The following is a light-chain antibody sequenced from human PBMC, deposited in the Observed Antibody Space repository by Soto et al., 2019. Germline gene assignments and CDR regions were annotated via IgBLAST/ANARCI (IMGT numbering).Light chain of an antibody. CDR1: SSNIGSNT. CDR3: AAWDDSLNGWV. J-gene: IGLJ3*02. Sequence: QSVLTQAPSASGTPGQRVTISCSGSSSNIGSNTGTWYQQVPGTAPKLLIYSNDQRPSGVPDRFSGSKSGTSASLAIAGLQSEDEADYYCAAWDDSLNGWVFGGGTKLTVL. CDR2: SND. V-gene: IGLV1-44*01.